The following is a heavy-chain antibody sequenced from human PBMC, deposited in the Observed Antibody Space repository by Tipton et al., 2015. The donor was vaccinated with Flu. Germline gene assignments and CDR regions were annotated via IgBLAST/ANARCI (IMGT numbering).Heavy chain of an antibody. CDR1: GGSISSGNYY. J-gene: IGHJ6*02. Sequence: TLSLTCNVSGGSISSGNYYWSWIRQHRGKGLEWFGYIYNSGRAYYNPSLRSRLSIAIDTSNNQFSLRLSSVTAADTAIYYCVRVEGGHPYGMDVWGQGTTVTVSS. CDR3: VRVEGGHPYGMDV. CDR2: IYNSGRA. V-gene: IGHV4-31*03. D-gene: IGHD2-15*01.